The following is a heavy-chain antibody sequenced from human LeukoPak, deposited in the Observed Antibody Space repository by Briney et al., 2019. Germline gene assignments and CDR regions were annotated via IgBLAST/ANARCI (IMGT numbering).Heavy chain of an antibody. D-gene: IGHD3-22*01. CDR3: AREWSLYYYDSSGYYLDY. CDR1: GGTFSSYA. V-gene: IGHV1-69*04. CDR2: IIPILGIA. J-gene: IGHJ4*02. Sequence: SVKVSCKASGGTFSSYAISWVRQAPGQGLEWMGRIIPILGIANYAQKFQGRVTITADKSTSTAYMELSSLRSEDTAVYYCAREWSLYYYDSSGYYLDYWGQGTLVTVSS.